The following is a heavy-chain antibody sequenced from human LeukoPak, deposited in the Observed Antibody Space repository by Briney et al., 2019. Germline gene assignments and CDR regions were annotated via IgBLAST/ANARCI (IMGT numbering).Heavy chain of an antibody. J-gene: IGHJ3*02. CDR3: ARCKESDDAFDI. CDR1: GFTFSSYA. Sequence: PGGSLRLSCAASGFTFSSYAMHWVRQAPGKGLEWVAVISYDGSNKYYADSVKGRFTISRDNSKNTLYLQMNSLRAEDTAVYYCARCKESDDAFDIWGQGTMVTVSS. D-gene: IGHD2/OR15-2a*01. CDR2: ISYDGSNK. V-gene: IGHV3-30-3*01.